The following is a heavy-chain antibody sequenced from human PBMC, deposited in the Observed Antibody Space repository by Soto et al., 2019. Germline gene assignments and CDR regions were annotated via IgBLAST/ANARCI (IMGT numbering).Heavy chain of an antibody. D-gene: IGHD2-2*01. V-gene: IGHV3-21*01. Sequence: PSGSMKLASAASRFTVSSYSVNGVRQAPGKGLEWVSSISSSSSYIYYADSVKGRFTISRDNAKNSLYLQMNSLRAEDTAVYYCARDSYCSSTSCYLGGMDVWGQGTTVTVSS. CDR1: RFTVSSYS. J-gene: IGHJ6*02. CDR2: ISSSSSYI. CDR3: ARDSYCSSTSCYLGGMDV.